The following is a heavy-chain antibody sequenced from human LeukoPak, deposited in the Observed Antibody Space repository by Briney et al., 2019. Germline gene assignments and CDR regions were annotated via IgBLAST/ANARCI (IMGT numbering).Heavy chain of an antibody. J-gene: IGHJ4*02. CDR3: ARHGGSWTFHY. CDR1: GGSISSYY. CDR2: IYNSGST. V-gene: IGHV4-59*08. Sequence: SETLSLTCTVSGGSISSYYWSWIRQPPGKGLEWMGFIYNSGSTNNNPSLKSRLTISVDTSKNQFSLKLSSVTAADTAVYYCARHGGSWTFHYWGQGTLVTVSS. D-gene: IGHD6-13*01.